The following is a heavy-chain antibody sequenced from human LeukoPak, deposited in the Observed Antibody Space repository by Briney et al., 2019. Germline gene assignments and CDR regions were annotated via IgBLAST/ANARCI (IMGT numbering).Heavy chain of an antibody. J-gene: IGHJ5*02. CDR2: IYYSGST. Sequence: PSETLSLTCAVSGGSISSGGYSWSWIRQPPGKGLEWIGYIYYSGSTYYNPSLKSRVTISVDTSKNQLSLKLSSVTAADTAVYYCARESNYYGSGTGWFDPWGQGTLVTVSS. CDR3: ARESNYYGSGTGWFDP. CDR1: GGSISSGGYS. V-gene: IGHV4-30-4*07. D-gene: IGHD3-10*01.